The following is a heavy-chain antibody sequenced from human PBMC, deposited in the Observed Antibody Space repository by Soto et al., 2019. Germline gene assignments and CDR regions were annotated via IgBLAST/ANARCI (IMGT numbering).Heavy chain of an antibody. Sequence: SGTLSLTCNVSNGSLNVYYWSWIRQPPGKELEWIGNIYYRGTTNYNPSLQGRVTMSIDTSKNQFSLMLTSVTAADTAVYYCTRVATAVPSWGRGVLVTVSS. D-gene: IGHD5-18*01. CDR3: TRVATAVPS. CDR1: NGSLNVYY. J-gene: IGHJ5*02. V-gene: IGHV4-59*12. CDR2: IYYRGTT.